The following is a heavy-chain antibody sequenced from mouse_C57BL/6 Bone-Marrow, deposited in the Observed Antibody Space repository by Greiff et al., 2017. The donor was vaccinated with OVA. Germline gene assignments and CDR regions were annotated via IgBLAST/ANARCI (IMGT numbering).Heavy chain of an antibody. J-gene: IGHJ1*03. CDR2: FHPYNDDT. CDR1: GYTFTTYP. D-gene: IGHD1-1*01. V-gene: IGHV1-47*01. CDR3: ARFYYGSSYGYFDV. Sequence: QVQLQQSGAELVKPGASVKMSCKASGYTFTTYPIEWMKQNHGKSLEWIGNFHPYNDDTKYNEKFKGKATLTVDKSSSTAYMQLSSLTSEDSAVYYCARFYYGSSYGYFDVWGTGTTVTVSS.